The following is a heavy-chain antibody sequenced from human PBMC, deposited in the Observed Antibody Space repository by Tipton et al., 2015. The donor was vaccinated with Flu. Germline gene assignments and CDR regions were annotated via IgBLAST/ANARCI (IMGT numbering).Heavy chain of an antibody. Sequence: LVQPSETLSLTCAVSGYSISSGYYWGWIRQPPGKGLEWIGSIFHSGKIFYTPSLKSRVTVSVDTSKNQFYLRLTSVTAADTAVYYCARDDYGNAFDIWGQGTMVTVSS. CDR1: GYSISSGYY. CDR2: IFHSGKI. D-gene: IGHD4/OR15-4a*01. J-gene: IGHJ3*02. V-gene: IGHV4-38-2*02. CDR3: ARDDYGNAFDI.